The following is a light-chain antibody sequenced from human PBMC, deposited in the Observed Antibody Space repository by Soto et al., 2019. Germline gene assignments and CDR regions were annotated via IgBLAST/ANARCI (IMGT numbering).Light chain of an antibody. V-gene: IGKV3-20*01. CDR2: GAS. J-gene: IGKJ1*01. Sequence: IVLTQSPATLSVAPGERATLSCRASQSVSSSYLAWYQQKPGQAPRLLIYGASSRATGIPDRFSGSGYGTDFTLTISRLEPEDFAVYYCQQYGSSLWTFGQGTKV. CDR1: QSVSSSY. CDR3: QQYGSSLWT.